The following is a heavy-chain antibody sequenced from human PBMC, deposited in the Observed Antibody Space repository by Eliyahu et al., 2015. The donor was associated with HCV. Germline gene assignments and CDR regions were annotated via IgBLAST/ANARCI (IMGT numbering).Heavy chain of an antibody. D-gene: IGHD3-22*01. V-gene: IGHV3-23*01. Sequence: EVQLLESGXXLVQPGGSLRLSCAASGXTFNNYAMTWGRQAPGKGLQWVSTXSGSGASTYYADSVKGRFTISRDNSKNTLYLHMDSLRAEDTAVYYCAKALYYYDGTGYHYYFDYWGQGTLVTVSS. CDR3: AKALYYYDGTGYHYYFDY. J-gene: IGHJ4*02. CDR2: XSGSGAST. CDR1: GXTFNNYA.